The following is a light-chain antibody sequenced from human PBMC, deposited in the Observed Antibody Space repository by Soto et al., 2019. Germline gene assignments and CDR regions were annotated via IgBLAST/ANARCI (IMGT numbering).Light chain of an antibody. CDR3: QQYGSSRT. V-gene: IGKV3-20*01. CDR2: GAS. Sequence: EIVLTQSPGTLSLSPGERATLSCRASQSLSSSYFAWYQQKPGQAPRLLIYGASSRATGIPDRFSGSGSGTDFTLTINRLDPEDFAVYYCQQYGSSRTFGQGTKVEVK. J-gene: IGKJ1*01. CDR1: QSLSSSY.